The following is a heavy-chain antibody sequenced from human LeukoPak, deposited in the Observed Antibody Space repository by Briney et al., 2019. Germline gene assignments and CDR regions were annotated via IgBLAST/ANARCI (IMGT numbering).Heavy chain of an antibody. CDR3: ARDGRLASSSPMDV. D-gene: IGHD6-13*01. V-gene: IGHV4-38-2*02. CDR2: IYYSGST. Sequence: GSLRLSCAASGFTFSDYYMSWIRQAPGKGLEWIGSIYYSGSTYYNPSLKSRVTISVDTSKNQFSLKLSSVTAADTAVYYCARDGRLASSSPMDVWGKGTTVTISS. J-gene: IGHJ6*03. CDR1: GFTFSDYY.